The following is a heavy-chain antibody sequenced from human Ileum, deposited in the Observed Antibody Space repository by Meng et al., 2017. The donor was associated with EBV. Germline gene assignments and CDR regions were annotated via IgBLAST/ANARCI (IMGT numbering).Heavy chain of an antibody. J-gene: IGHJ4*02. CDR1: SGSISTSDYC. CDR3: ARRGYSSGWYAYDY. V-gene: IGHV4-39*01. Sequence: QLQLGGWGPRRVKPSETLSPTCTCSSGSISTSDYCWGWSRQPPGKGLEWIGSLYFSGSTYSNPSLESRVTISVDTSNNQFSLKLSSVTAADTAVYYCARRGYSSGWYAYDYWGQGTLVTVSS. D-gene: IGHD6-19*01. CDR2: LYFSGST.